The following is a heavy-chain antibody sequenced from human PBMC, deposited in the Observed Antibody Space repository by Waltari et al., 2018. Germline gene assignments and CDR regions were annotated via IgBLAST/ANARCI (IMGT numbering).Heavy chain of an antibody. CDR3: ARGGGGDWEWFDP. D-gene: IGHD2-21*02. CDR1: GGSIRGFY. J-gene: IGHJ5*02. V-gene: IGHV4-59*01. Sequence: QLQLQESGPSLLKPSETLSLICTVSGGSIRGFYWSWVRQPPGKGLDWIGYIYYTGSTNVNPAPQSRVTMSVDTSKNQFSLKLSSVTAADTAFYYCARGGGGDWEWFDPWGQGTLVTVSS. CDR2: IYYTGST.